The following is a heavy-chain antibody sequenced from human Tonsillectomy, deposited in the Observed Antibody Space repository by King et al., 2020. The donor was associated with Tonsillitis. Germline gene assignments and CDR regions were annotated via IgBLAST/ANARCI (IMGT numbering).Heavy chain of an antibody. CDR1: GYTFTSYD. CDR3: ARGSPHRPPGSFDY. D-gene: IGHD6-6*01. Sequence: VQLVESGAEVKKPGASVKVSCKASGYTFTSYDINWVRQATGQGLEWMGWMNPNSGNTGYAQKFQGRVTMTRNTSTSTAYMELSSLRSEDTAVYYCARGSPHRPPGSFDYWGQGTLVTVSS. V-gene: IGHV1-8*01. J-gene: IGHJ4*02. CDR2: MNPNSGNT.